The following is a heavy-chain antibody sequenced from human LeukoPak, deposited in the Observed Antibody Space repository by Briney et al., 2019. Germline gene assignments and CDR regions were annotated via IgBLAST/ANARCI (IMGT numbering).Heavy chain of an antibody. CDR1: GGSISSYY. Sequence: SETLSLTCTVPGGSISSYYWSWIRQPPGKGLEWIGYIYYSGSTNYNPSLKSRVTILVDTSKNQFSLKLSSVTAADTAVYYCARHVRHLRTGGWFDPWGQGTLVTVSS. D-gene: IGHD1-14*01. CDR3: ARHVRHLRTGGWFDP. CDR2: IYYSGST. J-gene: IGHJ5*02. V-gene: IGHV4-59*08.